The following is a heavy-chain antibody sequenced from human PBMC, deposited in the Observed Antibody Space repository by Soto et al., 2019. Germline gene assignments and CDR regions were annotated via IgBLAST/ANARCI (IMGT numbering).Heavy chain of an antibody. CDR2: ISGYNGDT. J-gene: IGHJ6*02. Sequence: QGHLVQSGAEVKKPGTSVKVSCKASGYTFTRYGISWVRQAPGQGLEWMGWISGYNGDTNYAPNLQGRVTMTIDTSTSTAYMELRSLTSDDTAVYYCAKNGQPPYYYYGLDVWGQGTTVTVSS. V-gene: IGHV1-18*01. CDR1: GYTFTRYG. D-gene: IGHD2-8*01. CDR3: AKNGQPPYYYYGLDV.